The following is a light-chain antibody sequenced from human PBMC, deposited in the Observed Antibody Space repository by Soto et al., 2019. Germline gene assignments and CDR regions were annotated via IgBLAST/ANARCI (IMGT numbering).Light chain of an antibody. J-gene: IGLJ1*01. CDR1: SSDVGGYNY. Sequence: QYALTQPPSSSGSPGRSVAISCTGTSSDVGGYNYFSWYQQHPGKAPKLMIYEVNKRPSGVPDRFSGSKSGNTASLTVSGLQAEDEADYYCSSYAGSSNVFGTGTKVTVL. CDR2: EVN. V-gene: IGLV2-8*01. CDR3: SSYAGSSNV.